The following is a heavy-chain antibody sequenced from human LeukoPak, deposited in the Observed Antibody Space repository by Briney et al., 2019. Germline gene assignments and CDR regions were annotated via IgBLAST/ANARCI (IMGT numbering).Heavy chain of an antibody. Sequence: GWSLRLSCAASGFTFRDYYMSWLRQAPGKGLEGVSYISSSGSTIYYADSVKGRFTVSRDNAKNSLYLQMNSLRAEDTAVYYCAKGYCGSTSCYASLWGQGTLVTVSS. V-gene: IGHV3-11*01. CDR3: AKGYCGSTSCYASL. CDR2: ISSSGSTI. CDR1: GFTFRDYY. J-gene: IGHJ4*02. D-gene: IGHD2-2*01.